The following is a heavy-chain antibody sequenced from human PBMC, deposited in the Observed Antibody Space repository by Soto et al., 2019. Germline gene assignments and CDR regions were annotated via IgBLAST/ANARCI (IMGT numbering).Heavy chain of an antibody. Sequence: SETLSLTCSVSGGSISSGGYYWSWIRQHPGTGLAWIGYISYSGTTYYNPSLRSRLIISVDTSKNQFSLKLSSVTAADTAVYYCARHHCTSTSCFTGYFDYWAPGTLVTGSS. V-gene: IGHV4-31*03. CDR2: ISYSGTT. CDR1: GGSISSGGYY. CDR3: ARHHCTSTSCFTGYFDY. J-gene: IGHJ4*02. D-gene: IGHD2-2*02.